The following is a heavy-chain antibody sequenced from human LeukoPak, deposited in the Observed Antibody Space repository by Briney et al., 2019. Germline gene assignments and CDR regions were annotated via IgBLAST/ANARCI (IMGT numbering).Heavy chain of an antibody. CDR1: GFTFSSYS. Sequence: GGSLRLSCAASGFTFSSYSMNWVRQAPGKGLEWVSSISSSSSYIYYADSVKGRFTISRDNAKNSMYLQMNSLRAEDTAVYYCATDYVWGSFDYWGQGTLVTVSS. CDR3: ATDYVWGSFDY. CDR2: ISSSSSYI. J-gene: IGHJ4*02. V-gene: IGHV3-21*01. D-gene: IGHD3-16*01.